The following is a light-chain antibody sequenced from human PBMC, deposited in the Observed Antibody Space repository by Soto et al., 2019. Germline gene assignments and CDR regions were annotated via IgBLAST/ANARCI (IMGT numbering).Light chain of an antibody. V-gene: IGLV1-44*01. J-gene: IGLJ2*01. Sequence: QSVLTQPPSASGTPGQRVTISCSGSSSNIGSNTVNWYQQLPGTAPKLLIYSNNQRPSGVPDRFSGSKSGTSAPLAIRGLQSEDEADYYCAAWDDSLHGLVFGGGTQLTVL. CDR2: SNN. CDR3: AAWDDSLHGLV. CDR1: SSNIGSNT.